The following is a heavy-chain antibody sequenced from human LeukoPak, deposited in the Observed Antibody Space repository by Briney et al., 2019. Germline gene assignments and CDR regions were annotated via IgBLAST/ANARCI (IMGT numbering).Heavy chain of an antibody. D-gene: IGHD3-3*01. CDR2: ISSDGSKK. J-gene: IGHJ4*02. V-gene: IGHV3-30-3*01. CDR3: ARDYYHFGSGWGRPLDY. Sequence: PGGSLRLSCVASGFTLRTYAMHWVRQAPGKGLEWVAVISSDGSKKFYSDSVKGRFTISRDNAKNSLYLQMNSLRGEDTAMYYCARDYYHFGSGWGRPLDYWGQGTLVSVSS. CDR1: GFTLRTYA.